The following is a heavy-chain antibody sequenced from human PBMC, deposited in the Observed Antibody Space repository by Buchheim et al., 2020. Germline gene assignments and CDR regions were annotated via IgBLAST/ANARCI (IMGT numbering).Heavy chain of an antibody. CDR2: ISSSSSTI. CDR1: GFTFSSYS. V-gene: IGHV3-48*01. CDR3: ARDRDLLRFLEWLSIFDY. J-gene: IGHJ4*02. D-gene: IGHD3-3*01. Sequence: EVQLVESGGGLVQPGGSLRLSCAASGFTFSSYSMNWVRQAPGKGLEWASYISSSSSTIYYADSVKGRFTISRDNAKNSLYLQMNSLRAEDTAVYYCARDRDLLRFLEWLSIFDYWGQGTL.